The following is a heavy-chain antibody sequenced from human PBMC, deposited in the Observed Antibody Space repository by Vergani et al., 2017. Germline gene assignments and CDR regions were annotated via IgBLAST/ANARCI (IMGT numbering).Heavy chain of an antibody. CDR2: KWYDGSNK. J-gene: IGHJ3*02. CDR1: GFTFSSYV. Sequence: QVQLVESGGGVVQPGRSLRLSCAASGFTFSSYVMHWVRQAPGKGLEWVAVKWYDGSNKYFADSVRGRFTISRDNSKNTLYLQMNSLRAEDTAVYYCTRALYDFWSGYYSRDAFDIWGQGTMVTVSS. D-gene: IGHD3-3*01. V-gene: IGHV3-33*01. CDR3: TRALYDFWSGYYSRDAFDI.